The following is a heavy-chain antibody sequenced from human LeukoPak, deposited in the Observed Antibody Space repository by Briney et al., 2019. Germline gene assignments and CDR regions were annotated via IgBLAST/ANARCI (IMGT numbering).Heavy chain of an antibody. CDR3: ARESTTDIVGAVDASKHAFDI. CDR1: GGSISDDSYY. D-gene: IGHD2-15*01. CDR2: VHTSGST. V-gene: IGHV4-61*02. Sequence: SETLSLTCNVSGGSISDDSYYWTWIRQPAGKGLEWIGRVHTSGSTHYNPSLQSRVTISADTSKNQFSLKVNSVTAADTAVHYCARESTTDIVGAVDASKHAFDIWGQGTMVTVSS. J-gene: IGHJ3*02.